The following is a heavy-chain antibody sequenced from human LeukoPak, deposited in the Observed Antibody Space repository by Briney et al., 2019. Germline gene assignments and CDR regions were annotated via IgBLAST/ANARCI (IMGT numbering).Heavy chain of an antibody. D-gene: IGHD6-13*01. CDR3: ARLVGRGERQQLMDY. V-gene: IGHV4-39*01. CDR1: GGSIGGSTYY. Sequence: PSETLSLTCNVSGGSIGGSTYYWGWIRQPPGKGLEWIGNVYSTGSTYYNPSLKSRLTISVDTSTSQFSLNVNSVTAADTAVYYCARLVGRGERQQLMDYWGRGTLVTVSS. CDR2: VYSTGST. J-gene: IGHJ4*02.